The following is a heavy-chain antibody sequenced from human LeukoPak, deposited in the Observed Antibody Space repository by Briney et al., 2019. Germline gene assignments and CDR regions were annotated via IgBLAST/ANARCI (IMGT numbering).Heavy chain of an antibody. Sequence: GGSLRLSCAASGFTFSIYAMSWVRQAPGKGLEWVSAISGSGGSTYYADSVKGRFTISRDNSKNTLYLQMNSLRAEDTAVYYCAKESGDYYDSSGYGYWGQGTLVTVSS. CDR1: GFTFSIYA. CDR2: ISGSGGST. D-gene: IGHD3-22*01. V-gene: IGHV3-23*01. CDR3: AKESGDYYDSSGYGY. J-gene: IGHJ4*02.